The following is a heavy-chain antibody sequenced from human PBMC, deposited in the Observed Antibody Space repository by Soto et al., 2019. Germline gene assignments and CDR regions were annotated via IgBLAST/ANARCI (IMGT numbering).Heavy chain of an antibody. CDR3: VRGTAIARQHFDC. Sequence: QVQLVESGGGVVQPGRSLRLSCAASGFSFSSYGMHWVRQTPGKGLEWVAVTSADGTEKYYADSVKGRFTISRDNSKNTLYLQMNSLGVEDTAVYYCVRGTAIARQHFDCWGQGTLVTVSS. J-gene: IGHJ4*02. D-gene: IGHD6-6*01. V-gene: IGHV3-30*03. CDR2: TSADGTEK. CDR1: GFSFSSYG.